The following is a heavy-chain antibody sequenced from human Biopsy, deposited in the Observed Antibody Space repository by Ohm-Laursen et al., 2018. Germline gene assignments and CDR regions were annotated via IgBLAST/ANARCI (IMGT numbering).Heavy chain of an antibody. V-gene: IGHV4-39*01. Sequence: SETLSLTCTVSGGSISNNNYYWGWIRQPPGKGLEWIGSIFYRGSTHYKPSLKGRVTISVDTSKNQFSLKLNSVTAADTAVYYCARDYDTSGYYYVSWGQGTLVTVSS. CDR2: IFYRGST. J-gene: IGHJ5*02. CDR3: ARDYDTSGYYYVS. CDR1: GGSISNNNYY. D-gene: IGHD3-22*01.